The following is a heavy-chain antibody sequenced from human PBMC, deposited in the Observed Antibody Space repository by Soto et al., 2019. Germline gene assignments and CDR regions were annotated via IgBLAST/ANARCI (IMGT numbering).Heavy chain of an antibody. CDR2: INYSGRYM. D-gene: IGHD3-22*01. J-gene: IGHJ4*02. Sequence: EVQLVESGGGLVEPEGSLRLSCATSGFSFSSSDMTWVRQAPGKGLEYVSSINYSGRYMFYAGSLRGRFTVSRDNAKNSLYLQMNSLRAEDTAVYYCARKSSSDSTGYDYFDYWGQGTLVTVSS. CDR1: GFSFSSSD. V-gene: IGHV3-21*06. CDR3: ARKSSSDSTGYDYFDY.